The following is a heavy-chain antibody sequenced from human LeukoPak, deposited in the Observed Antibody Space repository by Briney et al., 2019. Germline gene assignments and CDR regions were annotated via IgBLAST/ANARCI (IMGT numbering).Heavy chain of an antibody. CDR2: INSDGNNI. V-gene: IGHV3-11*04. CDR1: GFTFSDYF. Sequence: GXXRLXCVTSGFTFSDYFMNWIRQAPGKGPEWLSFINSDGNNIYYRDSVKGRFTISRDNAKKTLYLEMNNLRVDDTAIYYCATSRVFDFWGQGTLVAVSS. CDR3: ATSRVFDF. J-gene: IGHJ4*02.